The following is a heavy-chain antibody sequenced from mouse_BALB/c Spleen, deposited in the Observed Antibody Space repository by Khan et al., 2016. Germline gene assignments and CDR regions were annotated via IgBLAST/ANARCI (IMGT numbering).Heavy chain of an antibody. D-gene: IGHD1-1*01. CDR1: GYTFTNYG. CDR3: ARAYFASRGYFDY. V-gene: IGHV9-1*02. J-gene: IGHJ2*01. CDR2: INTYTGEP. Sequence: QIQLVQSGPELKKPGETVKISCKAAGYTFTNYGMNWVKQAPGKGLKWMGWINTYTGEPTYADDFKGRFAFSLETSASTAYLQINNLKNEDMGTYCCARAYFASRGYFDYWGQGTTLTVSS.